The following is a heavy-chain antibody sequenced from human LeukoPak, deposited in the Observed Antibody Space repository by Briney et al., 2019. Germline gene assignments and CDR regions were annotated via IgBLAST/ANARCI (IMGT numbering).Heavy chain of an antibody. CDR1: GLAFSAYK. Sequence: GGSMRLSCAASGLAFSAYKMHWVRQAPRKGLVWVSRISTDGYTTDCADLVQGRFTASRDNTKNTWSLEMNSLRAEDTAVYYCVVGGSPGYWGQGTLVTVSS. J-gene: IGHJ4*02. D-gene: IGHD2-15*01. V-gene: IGHV3-74*01. CDR3: VVGGSPGY. CDR2: ISTDGYTT.